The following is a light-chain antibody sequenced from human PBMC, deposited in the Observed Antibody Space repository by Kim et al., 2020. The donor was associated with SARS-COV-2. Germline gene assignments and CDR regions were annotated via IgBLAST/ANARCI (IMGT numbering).Light chain of an antibody. CDR2: DVS. CDR1: SSDVGGYNY. J-gene: IGLJ3*02. V-gene: IGLV2-14*03. Sequence: GQSLTISCTGTSSDVGGYNYVSWYQQHPGKAPKLMIYDVSNRPSGVSNRFSGSKSGNTASLTISELQAEDEADYYCSSYTSSSTRVFGGGTKLTVL. CDR3: SSYTSSSTRV.